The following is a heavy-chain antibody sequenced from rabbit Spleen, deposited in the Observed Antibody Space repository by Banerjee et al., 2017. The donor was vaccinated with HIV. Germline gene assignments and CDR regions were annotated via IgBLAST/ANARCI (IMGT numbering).Heavy chain of an antibody. Sequence: QEQVVESGGGLVQPGGSLKLSCKASGFDFSSYGVSWVRQVPGKGLEWIGYIDPIFGRTYYASWVNGRFTISSHNAQNTLYLQLNSLTAADTATYFCVRDLGYDDLSEKGYFNLWGQGTLVTVS. CDR1: GFDFSSYG. CDR2: IDPIFGRT. CDR3: VRDLGYDDLSEKGYFNL. D-gene: IGHD2-1*01. J-gene: IGHJ4*01. V-gene: IGHV1S47*01.